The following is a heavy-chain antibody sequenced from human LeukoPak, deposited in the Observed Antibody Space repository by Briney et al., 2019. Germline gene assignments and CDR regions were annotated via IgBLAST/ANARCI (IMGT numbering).Heavy chain of an antibody. CDR1: GFTFSSYG. Sequence: PGGSLRLSCAASGFTFSSYGMHWVRQAPGKGLEWLAFIRYDGSNKYYADSVKGRFTISRDNSKNTLYLQMNSLRAEDTAVYYCAKDSTTVTRAAFQHWGQGTLVTVSS. D-gene: IGHD4-17*01. J-gene: IGHJ1*01. V-gene: IGHV3-30*02. CDR3: AKDSTTVTRAAFQH. CDR2: IRYDGSNK.